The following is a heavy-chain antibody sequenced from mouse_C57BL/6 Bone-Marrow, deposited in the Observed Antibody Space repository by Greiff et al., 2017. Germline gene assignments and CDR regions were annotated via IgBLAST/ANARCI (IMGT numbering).Heavy chain of an antibody. J-gene: IGHJ3*01. V-gene: IGHV1-26*01. D-gene: IGHD1-1*01. CDR3: ARDHCGSSYGDFIAY. CDR1: GYTFTDYY. CDR2: INPNNGGT. Sequence: VQLQQSGPELVKPGASVKISCKASGYTFTDYYMNWVKQSHGKSLEWIGDINPNNGGTSYNQKFKGKATLTGDKSSSTAYMELRSLTSEDSAVYYCARDHCGSSYGDFIAYWGQGTLVTVSA.